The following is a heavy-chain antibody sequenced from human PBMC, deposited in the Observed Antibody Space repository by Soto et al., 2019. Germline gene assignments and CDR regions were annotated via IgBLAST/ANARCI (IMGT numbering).Heavy chain of an antibody. Sequence: SETLSLTCAVSGGSISSGGYSWGWIRQPPGKALEWIGYIYHSGSTFYNPSLKSRVTISVDRSKNQFSLKLSSVTAADTAVYYCDRVPDYWGQGTLVTVSS. J-gene: IGHJ4*02. CDR2: IYHSGST. V-gene: IGHV4-30-2*01. CDR3: DRVPDY. CDR1: GGSISSGGYS.